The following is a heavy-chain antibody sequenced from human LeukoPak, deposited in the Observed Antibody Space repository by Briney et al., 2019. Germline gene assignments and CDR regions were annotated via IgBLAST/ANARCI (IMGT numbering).Heavy chain of an antibody. D-gene: IGHD6-13*01. Sequence: ASVKVSCKASGYTFTSYAMHWVRQAPGQGLEWMGWINAGNGNTKYSQKFQGRVTITRDTSASTAYMELSSLRSEDTAVYYCARVGSSWYSDWFDPWGQGTLVTVSS. J-gene: IGHJ5*02. V-gene: IGHV1-3*01. CDR2: INAGNGNT. CDR1: GYTFTSYA. CDR3: ARVGSSWYSDWFDP.